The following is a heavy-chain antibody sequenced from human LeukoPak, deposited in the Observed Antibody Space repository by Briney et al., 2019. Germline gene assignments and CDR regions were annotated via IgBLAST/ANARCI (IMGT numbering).Heavy chain of an antibody. V-gene: IGHV3-30-3*01. D-gene: IGHD3-3*01. Sequence: GRSLRLSCAASGFTFSSYAMHWVRQAPGKGLEWVAVISYDGSNKYYADSVKGRFTISRDNSKNTLYLQMNSLRAEDTAAYYCARDGDADYFDYWGQGTLVTVSS. CDR2: ISYDGSNK. CDR1: GFTFSSYA. CDR3: ARDGDADYFDY. J-gene: IGHJ4*02.